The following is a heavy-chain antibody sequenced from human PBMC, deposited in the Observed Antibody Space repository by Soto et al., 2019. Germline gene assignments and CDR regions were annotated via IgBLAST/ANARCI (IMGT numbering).Heavy chain of an antibody. V-gene: IGHV3-21*01. Sequence: GESLKISCAASGFTFSSYSMNWVRQAPGKGLEWVSSISSSSSYIYYADSVKGRFTISRDNAKNSLYLQMNSLRAEDTAVYYCAREPREEPPQEVVYYYMDVWGKGTTVTVSS. CDR3: AREPREEPPQEVVYYYMDV. CDR2: ISSSSSYI. D-gene: IGHD2-15*01. CDR1: GFTFSSYS. J-gene: IGHJ6*03.